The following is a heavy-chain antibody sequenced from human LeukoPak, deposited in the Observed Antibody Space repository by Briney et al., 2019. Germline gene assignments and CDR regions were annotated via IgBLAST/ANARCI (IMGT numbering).Heavy chain of an antibody. CDR2: IYTSGST. J-gene: IGHJ4*02. D-gene: IGHD6-13*01. CDR3: ARGLRLRIAAAGTQPTFFDY. V-gene: IGHV4-4*07. Sequence: SETLSLTCTVSGGSISSYYWSWIRQPAGKGLEWIGRIYTSGSTNYNPSLKSRVTMSVDTSKNQFSLKLSSVTAADTAVYYCARGLRLRIAAAGTQPTFFDYWGQGTLVTVSS. CDR1: GGSISSYY.